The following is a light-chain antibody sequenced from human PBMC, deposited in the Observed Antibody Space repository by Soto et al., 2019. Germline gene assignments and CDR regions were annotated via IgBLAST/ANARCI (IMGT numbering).Light chain of an antibody. CDR2: EVS. Sequence: QSVLTQPASVSGSPGQAITISCSGSSSDGGAHNFVSWYQHHPGKAPKLMIYEVSNRPSGVSNRFSGSKSGNTASLTISGLQAEDEADYYCNSYTSSNINVFGSGTKGTVL. V-gene: IGLV2-14*01. CDR3: NSYTSSNINV. J-gene: IGLJ1*01. CDR1: SSDGGAHNF.